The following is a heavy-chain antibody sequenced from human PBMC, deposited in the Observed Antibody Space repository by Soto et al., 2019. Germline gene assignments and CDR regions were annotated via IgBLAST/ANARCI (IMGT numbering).Heavy chain of an antibody. J-gene: IGHJ3*02. V-gene: IGHV1-46*03. Sequence: ASVKVSCKVSGYTLTELSMHWVRHAPGKGLEWMGIFNPSGGRTSYAQKFQGRVTMTRDTSTSTVYMELSSLRSEDTAVYYCARGPVLRYFDWRLDAFDIWGQGTMVTVSS. CDR1: GYTLTELS. CDR3: ARGPVLRYFDWRLDAFDI. D-gene: IGHD3-9*01. CDR2: FNPSGGRT.